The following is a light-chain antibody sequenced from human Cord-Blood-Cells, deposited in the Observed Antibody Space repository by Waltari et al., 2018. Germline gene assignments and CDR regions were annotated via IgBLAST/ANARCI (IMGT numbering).Light chain of an antibody. V-gene: IGLV2-23*01. Sequence: QSAPTQPASVSASPGQSITISCTGPSRDVGSSNLVSWYQQHPGKAPKRMIYECSKRPSGVSNRFSGSKSGNTASLTISGLQAEDEADYYCCSYAGSSTYVFGTGTKVTVL. CDR2: ECS. CDR1: SRDVGSSNL. CDR3: CSYAGSSTYV. J-gene: IGLJ1*01.